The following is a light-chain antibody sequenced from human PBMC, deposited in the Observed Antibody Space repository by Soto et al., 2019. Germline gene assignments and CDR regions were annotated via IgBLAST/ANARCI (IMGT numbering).Light chain of an antibody. V-gene: IGLV2-8*01. CDR2: EVS. J-gene: IGLJ2*01. CDR1: SSDVGVYNY. CDR3: SSFAGNNNLV. Sequence: QSVLTQPPSASGSPGQSVTISCTGTSSDVGVYNYLSWYQQHPGKAPKLMIYEVSKRPLGVPDRFSGSKSGTTASLTVSGLQAEDEADYYCSSFAGNNNLVFGGGTKLTVL.